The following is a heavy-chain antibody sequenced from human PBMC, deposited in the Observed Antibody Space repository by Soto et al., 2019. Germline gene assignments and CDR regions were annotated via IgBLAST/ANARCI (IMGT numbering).Heavy chain of an antibody. Sequence: SETLSLTCTVSGGSINNYYWRWIRQPPGKGLEWLGYVYYSGSTKYNPSLESRVTISVDTSKNQFSLKLISVTAADTAVYYCARVIRSSWYFDFWGQGTQVTVSS. CDR3: ARVIRSSWYFDF. CDR1: GGSINNYY. V-gene: IGHV4-59*01. CDR2: VYYSGST. J-gene: IGHJ4*02. D-gene: IGHD6-13*01.